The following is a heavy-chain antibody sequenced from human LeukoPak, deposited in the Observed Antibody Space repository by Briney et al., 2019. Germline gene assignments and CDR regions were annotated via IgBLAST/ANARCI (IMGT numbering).Heavy chain of an antibody. V-gene: IGHV3-33*01. CDR3: ARGIATGIDFFDP. D-gene: IGHD6-13*01. J-gene: IGHJ5*02. CDR2: IWYDGSNK. Sequence: PGGSLRLSCAASGFTFSSYGMHWVRQAPGRGLEWVAVIWYDGSNKYYADSVKGRFTISRDNSKNTLYLQMNSLRAEDTAVYYCARGIATGIDFFDPWGQGTLVTVSS. CDR1: GFTFSSYG.